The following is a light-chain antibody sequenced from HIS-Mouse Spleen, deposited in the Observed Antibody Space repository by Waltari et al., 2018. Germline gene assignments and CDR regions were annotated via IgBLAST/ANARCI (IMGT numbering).Light chain of an antibody. J-gene: IGLJ2*01. CDR1: ALPKKY. V-gene: IGLV3-10*01. Sequence: SHQLTQHTSAPVSPGQNARITCSADALPKKYDYWYQQKSGQAPVLVIYEDSKRPSGIPERFSGSSSGTMATLTISGAQVEDEADYYCYSTDSSGNHRVFGGGTKLTVL. CDR3: YSTDSSGNHRV. CDR2: EDS.